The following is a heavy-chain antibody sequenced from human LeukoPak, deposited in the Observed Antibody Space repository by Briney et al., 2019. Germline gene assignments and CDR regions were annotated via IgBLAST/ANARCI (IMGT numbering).Heavy chain of an antibody. CDR2: IWYDGSNK. CDR3: AKATYYYDSSGYDY. CDR1: GFTFSSYG. J-gene: IGHJ4*02. D-gene: IGHD3-22*01. V-gene: IGHV3-33*06. Sequence: GGSLRLSCAASGFTFSSYGMHWVRQAPGKGLEWVAVIWYDGSNKYYADSVKGRFTISRDNSKNTLYLQMNSLRAEDTAVYYCAKATYYYDSSGYDYWGQGTLVILSS.